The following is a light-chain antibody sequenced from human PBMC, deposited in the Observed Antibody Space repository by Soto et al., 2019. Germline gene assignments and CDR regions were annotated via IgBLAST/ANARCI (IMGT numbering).Light chain of an antibody. V-gene: IGKV1-39*01. CDR1: QSISSY. J-gene: IGKJ4*01. CDR2: AAS. Sequence: DIQMTQSPSSLSASVGDRVTITCRASQSISSYLNWYQQKPGKAPKVLIYAASSLQSGVPSRFSGGGSGTDFTLTISSLQPEDFATYHCQQSYSTPLTFGGGTKVDIK. CDR3: QQSYSTPLT.